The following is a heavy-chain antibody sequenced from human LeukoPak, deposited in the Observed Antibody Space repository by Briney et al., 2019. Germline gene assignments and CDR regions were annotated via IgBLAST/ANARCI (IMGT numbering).Heavy chain of an antibody. Sequence: PGGSLRLSCAASGFTFDDYGMSWVRQSPGKGLEWVSGITWNGGSASYVDSVKGRFTISRDNAKNFLYLQMNSLRAGDTALYYCARGQPSGTYFYFDSWGQGTLVTVSS. D-gene: IGHD1-26*01. J-gene: IGHJ4*02. CDR2: ITWNGGSA. V-gene: IGHV3-20*04. CDR1: GFTFDDYG. CDR3: ARGQPSGTYFYFDS.